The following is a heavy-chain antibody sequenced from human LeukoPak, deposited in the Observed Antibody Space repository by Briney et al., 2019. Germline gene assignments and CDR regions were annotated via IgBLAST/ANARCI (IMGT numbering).Heavy chain of an antibody. D-gene: IGHD6-19*01. J-gene: IGHJ6*02. CDR3: ARTPGYSSGWRIYGMDV. V-gene: IGHV4-34*01. Sequence: SETLSLTCAVYGGSFSGYYWSWIRQPPGKGLEWIGEINYSGSTNYNPSLKSRVTISVDTSKNQFSLKLSSVTAADTAVYYCARTPGYSSGWRIYGMDVWGQGTTVTVSS. CDR2: INYSGST. CDR1: GGSFSGYY.